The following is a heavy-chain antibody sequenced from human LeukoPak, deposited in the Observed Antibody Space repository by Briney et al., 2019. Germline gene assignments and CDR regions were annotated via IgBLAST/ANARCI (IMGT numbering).Heavy chain of an antibody. CDR1: GYTFTIYS. Sequence: ASVKLSCKAAGYTFTIYSFHWVRQAPGQGLEWIGIINLSGGGTNYAQKFQGRVTMTTDTSTSTVYMELSSLRSEDTAVFYCARDDVVAAPFYYYGLDVWGQGTTVTVSS. CDR3: ARDDVVAAPFYYYGLDV. D-gene: IGHD6-19*01. V-gene: IGHV1-46*01. J-gene: IGHJ6*02. CDR2: INLSGGGT.